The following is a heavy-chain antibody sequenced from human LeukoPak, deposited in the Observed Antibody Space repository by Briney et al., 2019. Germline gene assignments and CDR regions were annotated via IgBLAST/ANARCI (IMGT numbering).Heavy chain of an antibody. V-gene: IGHV1-69*05. J-gene: IGHJ4*02. Sequence: ASVKVSCKASGSTFSSDAISWVRQAPGQGLEWMGWIIPIFGTANYAQKLQGRVTMTTDTSTSTAYMELRSLRSDDTAVYYCARDYCSSTSCYRRFWFDYWGQGTLVTVSS. D-gene: IGHD2-2*01. CDR2: IIPIFGTA. CDR1: GSTFSSDA. CDR3: ARDYCSSTSCYRRFWFDY.